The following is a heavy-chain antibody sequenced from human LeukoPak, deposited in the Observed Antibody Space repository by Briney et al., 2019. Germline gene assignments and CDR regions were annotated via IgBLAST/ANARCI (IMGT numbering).Heavy chain of an antibody. CDR3: ARLVVVPAAKSRDNWFDP. CDR1: GGSFSGYY. Sequence: SETLSLTCAVYGGSFSGYYWSWIRQPPGKGLEWIGEINHSGSTNYNPSLKSRVTISVDTSKNQFSLKLSSVTAADTAVYYCARLVVVPAAKSRDNWFDPWGQGTLVTVSS. J-gene: IGHJ5*02. V-gene: IGHV4-34*01. CDR2: INHSGST. D-gene: IGHD2-2*01.